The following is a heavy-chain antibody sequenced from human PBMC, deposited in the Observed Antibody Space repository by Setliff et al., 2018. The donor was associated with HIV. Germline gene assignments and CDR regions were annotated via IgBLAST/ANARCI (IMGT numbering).Heavy chain of an antibody. CDR2: IYHSGST. Sequence: PSETLSLTCAVYGGSFSGYYWSWVRQPPGKGLEWIGEIYHSGSTNYNPSLKSRVTISVDKSKNQFSLKLSSVTAADTAVYYCARDRPSYCGGDCHDAFDIWGQGTMVTVSS. CDR3: ARDRPSYCGGDCHDAFDI. CDR1: GGSFSGYY. J-gene: IGHJ3*02. V-gene: IGHV4-34*01. D-gene: IGHD2-21*02.